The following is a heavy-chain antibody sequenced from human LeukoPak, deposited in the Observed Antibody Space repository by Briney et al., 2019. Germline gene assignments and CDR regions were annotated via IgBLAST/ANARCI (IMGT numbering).Heavy chain of an antibody. CDR3: ARRPAAGRVVVPAAMRGWFDP. Sequence: PGGSLRLSCAASGFTFSSYGMHWVRQAPGKGLEWVAVISYDGSNKYYADSVKGRFTISRDNAKNSLYLQMNSLRAEDTAVYYCARRPAAGRVVVPAAMRGWFDPWGQGTLVTVSS. CDR1: GFTFSSYG. J-gene: IGHJ5*02. V-gene: IGHV3-30*03. D-gene: IGHD2-2*01. CDR2: ISYDGSNK.